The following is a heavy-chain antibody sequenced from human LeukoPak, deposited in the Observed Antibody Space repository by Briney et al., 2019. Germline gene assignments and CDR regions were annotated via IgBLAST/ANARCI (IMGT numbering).Heavy chain of an antibody. Sequence: GRSLRLSCAASGFTFSSYGMHWVRQAPGKGLEWVAVIWYDGSNKYYADSVKGRFTISRDNSKNTLYLQMNSLRAEDTAVYYCAREVCGSGRSSYFDYWGQGTLVTVSS. CDR3: AREVCGSGRSSYFDY. CDR2: IWYDGSNK. V-gene: IGHV3-33*01. J-gene: IGHJ4*02. CDR1: GFTFSSYG. D-gene: IGHD6-19*01.